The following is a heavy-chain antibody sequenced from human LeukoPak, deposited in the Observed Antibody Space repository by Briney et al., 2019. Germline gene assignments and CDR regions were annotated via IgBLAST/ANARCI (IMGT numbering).Heavy chain of an antibody. Sequence: TGGSLRLSCAASGFTFSTYSMNWVRQAPGQGLKWVSAVGTGADTYYADSVRGRFTISRDNSKNTLYLQMDSLRAEDTAIYYCTRKTPGRAPFDYWGQGTLVTVSS. CDR3: TRKTPGRAPFDY. V-gene: IGHV3-23*01. CDR2: VGTGADT. CDR1: GFTFSTYS. J-gene: IGHJ4*02. D-gene: IGHD2-15*01.